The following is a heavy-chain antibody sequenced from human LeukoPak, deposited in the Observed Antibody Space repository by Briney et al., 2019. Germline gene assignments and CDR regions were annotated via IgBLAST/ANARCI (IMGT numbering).Heavy chain of an antibody. CDR1: GYTFISYQ. D-gene: IGHD6-6*01. CDR2: INPTGGST. CDR3: ARKGSSSCFDY. Sequence: ASVKVSCKASGYTFISYQMHWVRQAPGQGLEWMGIINPTGGSTSHAQKFQGRVTMARDTSTSTVYMELSSLRSEDTAVYYCARKGSSSCFDYWGQGTLVTVSS. J-gene: IGHJ4*02. V-gene: IGHV1-46*01.